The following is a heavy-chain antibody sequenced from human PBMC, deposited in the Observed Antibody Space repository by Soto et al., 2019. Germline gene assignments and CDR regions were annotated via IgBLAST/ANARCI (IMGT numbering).Heavy chain of an antibody. CDR3: AKVHGSGNYHNFPDY. D-gene: IGHD3-10*01. J-gene: IGHJ4*02. CDR1: QFTFSTYA. CDR2: ISGSGGST. V-gene: IGHV3-23*01. Sequence: GGSLRLSCAASQFTFSTYAITWVRQAPGKGLEWVALISGSGGSTYYADSVKGRFTISRDNSKDTLYLQMDSLRADDTAVYYCAKVHGSGNYHNFPDYWGQGTLVTVSS.